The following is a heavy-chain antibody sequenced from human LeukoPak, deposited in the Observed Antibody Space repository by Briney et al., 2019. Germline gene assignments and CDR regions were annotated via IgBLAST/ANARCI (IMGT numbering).Heavy chain of an antibody. J-gene: IGHJ4*02. D-gene: IGHD6-6*01. CDR1: GGTFSSYA. Sequence: SVKVSCKASGGTFSSYAISWVRQAPGQGLEWMGGIIPIFGTANYAQKFQGRVTITADKSTSTAYMELSSLRSEDTAVYYCARDPYSSSSNYFDYWSQGTLVTVSS. CDR3: ARDPYSSSSNYFDY. V-gene: IGHV1-69*06. CDR2: IIPIFGTA.